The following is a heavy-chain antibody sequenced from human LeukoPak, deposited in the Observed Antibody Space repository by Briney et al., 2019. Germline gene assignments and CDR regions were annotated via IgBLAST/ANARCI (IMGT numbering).Heavy chain of an antibody. Sequence: ASVNLSCKVSGYSFTSYYINWVRQPTGQGLEWMGWMNPNSGTTVYAQKFQGRVTMTRNSSISTAYMELSSLRSEETAVYYCASVLSYGDYYFYGMDVWGQGTTVTVSS. CDR3: ASVLSYGDYYFYGMDV. D-gene: IGHD4-17*01. J-gene: IGHJ6*02. CDR2: MNPNSGTT. V-gene: IGHV1-8*01. CDR1: GYSFTSYY.